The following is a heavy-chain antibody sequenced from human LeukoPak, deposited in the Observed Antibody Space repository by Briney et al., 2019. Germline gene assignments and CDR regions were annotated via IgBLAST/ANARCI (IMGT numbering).Heavy chain of an antibody. CDR2: IYYSGST. V-gene: IGHV4-31*03. D-gene: IGHD3-10*01. CDR1: GGSISSGGYY. CDR3: ALYGSGSPRRFDY. Sequence: SETLSLTCTVSGGSISSGGYYWSWIRQHPGKGLEWIGYIYYSGSTYYNPSLKSRVTIPVDTSKNQFSLKLSSVTAADTAVYYCALYGSGSPRRFDYWGQGILVTVSS. J-gene: IGHJ4*02.